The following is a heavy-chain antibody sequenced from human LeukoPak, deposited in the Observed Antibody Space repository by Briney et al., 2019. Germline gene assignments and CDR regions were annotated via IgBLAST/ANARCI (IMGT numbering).Heavy chain of an antibody. CDR1: GGTFSSYA. CDR2: IIPILGIA. CDR3: ARVSWGHGDYHRGWFDP. V-gene: IGHV1-69*04. Sequence: ASVKVSCKASGGTFSSYAISWVRQAPGQGLEWMGRIIPILGIANYAQKFQGRVTITADQSTSTAYMELSSLRSEDTAVYYCARVSWGHGDYHRGWFDPWGQGTLVTVSS. J-gene: IGHJ5*02. D-gene: IGHD4-17*01.